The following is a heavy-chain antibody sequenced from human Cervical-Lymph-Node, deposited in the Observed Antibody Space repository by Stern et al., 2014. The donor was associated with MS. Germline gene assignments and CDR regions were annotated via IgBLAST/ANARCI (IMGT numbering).Heavy chain of an antibody. CDR1: GFTFSSYS. Sequence: EMQLVESGGGLVQPGGSLRLSCAASGFTFSSYSINWVRQAPGKGLEWVSYISSGSNAMQYADFVKGRFTISRDDAKNSLYLQMNSLNPDDTAVYYCARIIDGGRGWAHWGQGTLVTVSS. CDR2: ISSGSNAM. D-gene: IGHD6-19*01. V-gene: IGHV3-48*01. CDR3: ARIIDGGRGWAH. J-gene: IGHJ4*02.